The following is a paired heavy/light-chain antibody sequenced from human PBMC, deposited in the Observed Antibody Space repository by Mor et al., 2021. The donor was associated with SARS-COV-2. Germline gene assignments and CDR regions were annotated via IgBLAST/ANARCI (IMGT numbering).Heavy chain of an antibody. D-gene: IGHD2-15*01. V-gene: IGHV1-46*01. CDR3: ARGSIKDDYFDY. CDR1: GYTFTSYY. CDR2: INPSGGST. Sequence: QVQLVQSGAEVKKPGASVKVSCKASGYTFTSYYMHWVRQAPGQGLEWMGIINPSGGSTSYAQKFQGRVTMTRDTSTSTVYMELSSLRSEDTAVYYCARGSIKDDYFDYWGQGTLVTVSS. J-gene: IGHJ4*02.
Light chain of an antibody. CDR3: ATWDDSLNGPV. Sequence: QSALTQPPSVSGTPGQRVTMSCSGSSSNIGSDSVIWYQKLPGVAPKLLIYSDTQRPSGVPDRFSGSKSATSASLAISGLQAEDEADYYCATWDDSLNGPVFGGGTKLTVL. CDR1: SSNIGSDS. J-gene: IGLJ2*01. V-gene: IGLV1-44*01. CDR2: SDT.